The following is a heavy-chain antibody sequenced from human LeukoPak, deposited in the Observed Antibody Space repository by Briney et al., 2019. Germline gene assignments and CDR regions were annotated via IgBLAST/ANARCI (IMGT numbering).Heavy chain of an antibody. Sequence: SETLSLTCTVSGGSVSSGSYYWSWIRQPPGKGLEWIGYIYYSGSTNYNPSLKSRVTISADASRNQFSLKLSSVTAAGTAVYYCGREGLASMVRGVIPYWGQGTLVTVSS. V-gene: IGHV4-61*01. D-gene: IGHD3-10*01. CDR2: IYYSGST. J-gene: IGHJ4*02. CDR1: GGSVSSGSYY. CDR3: GREGLASMVRGVIPY.